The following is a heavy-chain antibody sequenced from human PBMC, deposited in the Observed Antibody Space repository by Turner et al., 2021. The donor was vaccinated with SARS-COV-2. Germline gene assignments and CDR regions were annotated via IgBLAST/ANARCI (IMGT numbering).Heavy chain of an antibody. D-gene: IGHD6-13*01. J-gene: IGHJ6*02. CDR3: ARDEEGIAAAYYYAMDV. Sequence: QVQLVQSGAEVKKPGSSVKVSCKASGGTFSTYTISWVRQAPGQGLEWMGRIIPILGITTYAQKFQGRVTITADKSTSTAYMELSSLRSEDTAVYYCARDEEGIAAAYYYAMDVWGQGTTVTVS. V-gene: IGHV1-69*08. CDR2: IIPILGIT. CDR1: GGTFSTYT.